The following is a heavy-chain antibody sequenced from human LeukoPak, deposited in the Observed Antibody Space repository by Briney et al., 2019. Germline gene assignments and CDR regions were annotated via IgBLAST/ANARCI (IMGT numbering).Heavy chain of an antibody. Sequence: PGGSLRLSCAASGFTFSDYYMSWIRQAPGKGLEWVGTIYHSGTSYYNPSLKSRLTISVDTSKNQFSLKLSSVTAADTAAYYCARDSVCGGNSAFDYWGLGIVVTVSS. CDR1: GFTFSDYY. CDR3: ARDSVCGGNSAFDY. CDR2: IYHSGTS. J-gene: IGHJ4*02. D-gene: IGHD4-23*01. V-gene: IGHV4-38-2*02.